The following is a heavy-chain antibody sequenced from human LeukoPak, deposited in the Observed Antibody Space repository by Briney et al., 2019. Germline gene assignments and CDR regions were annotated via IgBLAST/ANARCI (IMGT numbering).Heavy chain of an antibody. CDR2: ISSDGSST. V-gene: IGHV3-74*01. CDR1: GFTFSSYW. Sequence: PGGSLRLSCVASGFTFSSYWMHWARQAPGKGLVWVSRISSDGSSTSYADPVKGRFTISRDNAKNTLYLQMNSLRAEDTAVYYCTRGDFFDYWGQGTLVTVSS. J-gene: IGHJ4*02. CDR3: TRGDFFDY.